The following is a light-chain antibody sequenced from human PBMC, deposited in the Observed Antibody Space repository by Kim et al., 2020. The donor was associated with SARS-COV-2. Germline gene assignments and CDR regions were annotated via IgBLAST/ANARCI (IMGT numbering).Light chain of an antibody. CDR2: DND. CDR1: SSNIGVNS. V-gene: IGLV1-51*01. Sequence: RVTISCLGSSSNIGVNSVSWYQHLPGSAPKLLIYDNDKRPSGVPDRFSGAKSGTSATLGITGLQPGDEADYFCGTWDASLTAGEVFGGGTQLTVL. CDR3: GTWDASLTAGEV. J-gene: IGLJ2*01.